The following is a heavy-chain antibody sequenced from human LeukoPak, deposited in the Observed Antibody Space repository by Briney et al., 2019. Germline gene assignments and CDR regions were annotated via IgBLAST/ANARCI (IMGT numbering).Heavy chain of an antibody. CDR2: ITSSSSYI. CDR1: GFTFSTYN. J-gene: IGHJ4*02. CDR3: ARGPSGYHNT. Sequence: GGSLRLSCAASGFTFSTYNMNWVRQAPGKGLEWVSSITSSSSYIYYADSVKGRFTISRDNAKNSLYLQMNSLRAEDTAVYYCARGPSGYHNTGGQGTLVTVSS. V-gene: IGHV3-21*01. D-gene: IGHD5-12*01.